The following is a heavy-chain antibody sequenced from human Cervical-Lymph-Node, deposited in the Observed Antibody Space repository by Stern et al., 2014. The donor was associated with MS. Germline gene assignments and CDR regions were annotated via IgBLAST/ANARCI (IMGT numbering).Heavy chain of an antibody. CDR2: IYPGDSET. CDR1: GYKFSIYW. J-gene: IGHJ4*02. V-gene: IGHV5-51*01. Sequence: EVQLVESGAELIRPGESLKISCKGSGYKFSIYWIAWVRQMPGKGLEWMGLIYPGDSETRYSPSFPGQVTMSADKSTSTAYLQWSSLNASDTAMYFCARQTTAWASDVWGQGTLVTVSS. D-gene: IGHD1-14*01. CDR3: ARQTTAWASDV.